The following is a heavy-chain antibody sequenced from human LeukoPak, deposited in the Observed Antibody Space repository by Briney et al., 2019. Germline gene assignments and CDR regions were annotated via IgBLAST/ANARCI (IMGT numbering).Heavy chain of an antibody. CDR1: GYSISSGYY. CDR2: IKADGGEK. V-gene: IGHV3-7*01. Sequence: ETLSLTCTVSGYSISSGYYWGWIRQPPGKGLEWVAKIKADGGEKDHVASVKGRFTISRDNAKNSLYLQMNSLRVEDTAVYYCARGGAARPDFWGQGTLVTVSS. J-gene: IGHJ4*02. CDR3: ARGGAARPDF. D-gene: IGHD6-6*01.